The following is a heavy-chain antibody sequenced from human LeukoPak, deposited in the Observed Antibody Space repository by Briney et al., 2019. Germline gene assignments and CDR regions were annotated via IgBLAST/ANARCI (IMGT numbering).Heavy chain of an antibody. Sequence: SETLSLTCAVYGGSFSGYYWSWIRQPPGKGLEWIGEINHSGSTNYNPSLKSRVTISVDTSKNQFSLKLSSVTAADTAVYFCARGTAVAGTWGQGTLVTVSS. CDR3: ARGTAVAGT. CDR2: INHSGST. D-gene: IGHD6-19*01. J-gene: IGHJ5*02. CDR1: GGSFSGYY. V-gene: IGHV4-34*01.